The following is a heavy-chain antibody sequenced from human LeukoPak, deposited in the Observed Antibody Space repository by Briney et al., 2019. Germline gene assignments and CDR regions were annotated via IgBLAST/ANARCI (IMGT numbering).Heavy chain of an antibody. CDR1: GYNFAKSW. D-gene: IGHD3-10*01. J-gene: IGHJ5*02. Sequence: GESLKISCQSSGYNFAKSWIGWVRQMPGKGLEWMAIINPGDSDTRYSPSFQGQVTISADKSISTVYLQWGSLKASDTAMYYCARQPGAGWFDPWGQGTLVTVSS. V-gene: IGHV5-51*01. CDR3: ARQPGAGWFDP. CDR2: INPGDSDT.